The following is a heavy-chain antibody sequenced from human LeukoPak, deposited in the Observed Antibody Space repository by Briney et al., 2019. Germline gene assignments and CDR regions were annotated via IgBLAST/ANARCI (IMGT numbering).Heavy chain of an antibody. CDR3: ARDWSSSGWYGFNDY. V-gene: IGHV1-69*04. CDR2: IIPILGIA. Sequence: SVKVSCKASGGTFSSCAISWVRQAPGQGLEWMGRIIPILGIANYAQKFQGRVTITADKSTSTAYMELSSLRSDDTAVYYCARDWSSSGWYGFNDYWGQGTLVTVSS. J-gene: IGHJ4*02. CDR1: GGTFSSCA. D-gene: IGHD6-19*01.